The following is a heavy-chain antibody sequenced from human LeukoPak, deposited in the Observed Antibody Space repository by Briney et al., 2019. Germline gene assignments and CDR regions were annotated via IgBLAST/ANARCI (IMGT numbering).Heavy chain of an antibody. J-gene: IGHJ4*02. V-gene: IGHV1-46*01. CDR1: GYTFTSYY. CDR3: ARVPVKNRRYNWNDFTDYFDY. D-gene: IGHD1-1*01. CDR2: INPSGGST. Sequence: ASVKVSCKASGYTFTSYYMHWVRQAPGQGLEWMGIINPSGGSTSYAQKFQGRVTMTRDTSTSTVYMELSSLRSEDTAVYYCARVPVKNRRYNWNDFTDYFDYWGQGTLVTVSS.